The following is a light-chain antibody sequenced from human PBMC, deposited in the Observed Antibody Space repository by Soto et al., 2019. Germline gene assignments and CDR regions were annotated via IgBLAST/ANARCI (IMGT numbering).Light chain of an antibody. CDR2: DAS. J-gene: IGKJ1*01. V-gene: IGKV1-5*01. CDR3: QQYNGYSWT. CDR1: QSISSW. Sequence: DIQMTQSPSTLSASVGDRATITCRASQSISSWLAWYQQKPGKAPKLLIYDASSLESGVPSRFSGSGSGTEFTLTISSLQPDDFATYYCQQYNGYSWTFGQGTKVDIK.